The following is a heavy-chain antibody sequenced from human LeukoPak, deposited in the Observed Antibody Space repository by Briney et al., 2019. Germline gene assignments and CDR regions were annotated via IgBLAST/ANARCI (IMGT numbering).Heavy chain of an antibody. CDR3: AKGKYSSSWYAIDY. V-gene: IGHV3-9*01. CDR1: GFTFDDYA. D-gene: IGHD6-13*01. Sequence: GGSLRLSCAASGFTFDDYAMHWARQAPGKGLEWVSGISWNSGSIGYADSVKGRFTISRDNAKNSLYLQMNSLRAEDTALYYCAKGKYSSSWYAIDYWGQGTLVTVSS. J-gene: IGHJ4*02. CDR2: ISWNSGSI.